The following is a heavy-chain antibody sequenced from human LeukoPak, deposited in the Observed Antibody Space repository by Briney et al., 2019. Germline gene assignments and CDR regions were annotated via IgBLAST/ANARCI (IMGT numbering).Heavy chain of an antibody. CDR1: GFTFSSYG. D-gene: IGHD3-10*01. CDR3: ARGDLTYYYGSGSSY. CDR2: IRYDGSNK. J-gene: IGHJ4*02. Sequence: GGSLRLSCAASGFTFSSYGMHWVRQAPGKGLEWVAFIRYDGSNKYYADSVKGRFTISRDNSKNTLYLQMNSLRAEDTAVYYCARGDLTYYYGSGSSYWGQGTLVTVSS. V-gene: IGHV3-30*02.